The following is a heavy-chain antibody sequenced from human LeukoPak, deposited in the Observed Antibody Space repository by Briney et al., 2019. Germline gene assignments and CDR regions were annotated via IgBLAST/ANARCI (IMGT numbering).Heavy chain of an antibody. Sequence: GASVKVSCKASGGTFSSYAISWVRQAPGQGLEWMGRVIPPLNIPHYAQKFQDRITITAETSSNTSYLELRSLTSDDTAVYYCARAPHYSASSGYNWFHPWGQGSQVTVSS. CDR2: VIPPLNIP. CDR3: ARAPHYSASSGYNWFHP. V-gene: IGHV1-69*04. D-gene: IGHD3-22*01. CDR1: GGTFSSYA. J-gene: IGHJ5*02.